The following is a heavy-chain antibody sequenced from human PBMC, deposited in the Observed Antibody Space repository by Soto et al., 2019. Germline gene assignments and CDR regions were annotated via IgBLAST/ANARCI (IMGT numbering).Heavy chain of an antibody. CDR2: IYRDGST. CDR3: ARGKGIGWYESSDC. Sequence: EVQLVESGGGLIQPGESLRLSCAASGFTVSISYMSWVRQAPGKGLEWDSTIYRDGSTYYADSVEGRFTISRDNSKNTLYLQMNSLRAEDTATYYCARGKGIGWYESSDCWGQGTLVTVSS. D-gene: IGHD6-19*01. CDR1: GFTVSISY. J-gene: IGHJ4*02. V-gene: IGHV3-53*01.